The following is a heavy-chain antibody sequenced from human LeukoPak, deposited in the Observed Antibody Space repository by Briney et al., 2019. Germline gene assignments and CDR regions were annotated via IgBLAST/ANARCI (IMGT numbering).Heavy chain of an antibody. D-gene: IGHD2-15*01. CDR2: VPYDGNIK. CDR3: ARDGDKCSGGSCRSWSFDYYYGMDV. V-gene: IGHV3-30*02. J-gene: IGHJ6*02. Sequence: PGGSLRLSCAASGFIFTTYGTHWVRQAPGKGLEWVALVPYDGNIKDYADSVKGRFTISGDSSENTLYLQMNRLRVEDTAVYYCARDGDKCSGGSCRSWSFDYYYGMDVWGQGTTVTVSS. CDR1: GFIFTTYG.